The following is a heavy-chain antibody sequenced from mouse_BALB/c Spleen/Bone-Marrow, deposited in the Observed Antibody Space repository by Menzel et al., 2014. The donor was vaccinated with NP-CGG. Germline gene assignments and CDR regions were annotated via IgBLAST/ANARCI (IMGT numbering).Heavy chain of an antibody. CDR3: NRYDWYFDV. CDR2: IDPENGDT. D-gene: IGHD2-14*01. V-gene: IGHV14-4*02. Sequence: VQLKQSGAELVRSGASVKLSCTASGFNIKDYYMHWVKQRPEQGLEWIGWIDPENGDTEYAPKFQGKATMTADTSSNTAYLQLSSLTSEDTAVYYCNRYDWYFDVWGAGTTDTVSS. CDR1: GFNIKDYY. J-gene: IGHJ1*01.